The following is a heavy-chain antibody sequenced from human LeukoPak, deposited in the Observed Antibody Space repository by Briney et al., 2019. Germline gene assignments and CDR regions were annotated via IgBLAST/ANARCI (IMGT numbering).Heavy chain of an antibody. D-gene: IGHD6-6*01. CDR2: INHSGST. CDR1: GGSFSGYY. CDR3: ARVGAARALDY. Sequence: SENLSLTCAVYGGSFSGYYWSWIRQPPGKGLEWIGEINHSGSTNYNPSLKSRVTISVDTSKNQFPLKLSSVTAADTAVYYCARVGAARALDYWGQGTLVTVSS. V-gene: IGHV4-34*01. J-gene: IGHJ4*02.